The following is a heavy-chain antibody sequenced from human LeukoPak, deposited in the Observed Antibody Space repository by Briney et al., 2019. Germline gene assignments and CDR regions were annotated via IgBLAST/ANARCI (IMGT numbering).Heavy chain of an antibody. CDR3: ARRHDSSGYYWFDP. CDR2: FNWNGGST. CDR1: GFTFDDYG. V-gene: IGHV3-20*01. D-gene: IGHD3-22*01. J-gene: IGHJ5*02. Sequence: PGGSLRLSCAASGFTFDDYGMSWVRQAPGKGLEWVSGFNWNGGSTGYADSVKGRFTISRDNAKNSLYLQMNSLRAEDTALYHCARRHDSSGYYWFDPWGQGTLVTVSS.